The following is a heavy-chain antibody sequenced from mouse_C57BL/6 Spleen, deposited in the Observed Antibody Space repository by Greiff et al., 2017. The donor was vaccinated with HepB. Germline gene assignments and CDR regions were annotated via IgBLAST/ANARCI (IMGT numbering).Heavy chain of an antibody. Sequence: QVQLQQSGAELARPGASVKMSCKASGYTFTSYTMHWVKQRPGQGLEWIGYINPSSGYTKYNQKFKDKATLTADKSSSTAYMQLSSLTSEDSAVYDCARLDYGSSWDYWGQGTTLTVSS. V-gene: IGHV1-4*01. D-gene: IGHD1-1*01. CDR1: GYTFTSYT. J-gene: IGHJ2*01. CDR2: INPSSGYT. CDR3: ARLDYGSSWDY.